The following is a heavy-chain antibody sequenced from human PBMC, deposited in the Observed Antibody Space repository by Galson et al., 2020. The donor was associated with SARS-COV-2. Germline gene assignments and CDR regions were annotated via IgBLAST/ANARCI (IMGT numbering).Heavy chain of an antibody. V-gene: IGHV3-11*06. CDR1: GFTFSDYY. CDR3: ARDWMITGTTAGDY. CDR2: ISSSSSYT. Sequence: GGSLRLSCAASGFTFSDYYMSWIRQAPGKGLEWVSYISSSSSYTNYADSVKGRFTISRDNAKNSLYLQMNSLRAEDTAVYYCARDWMITGTTAGDYWGQGTLVTVSS. J-gene: IGHJ4*02. D-gene: IGHD1-7*01.